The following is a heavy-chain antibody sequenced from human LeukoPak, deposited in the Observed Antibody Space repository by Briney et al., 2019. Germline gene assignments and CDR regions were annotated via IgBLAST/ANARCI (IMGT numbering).Heavy chain of an antibody. CDR3: ARDGGVMTRDAFDI. CDR2: IRSSGSTI. D-gene: IGHD3-16*01. CDR1: GFTFSDYY. J-gene: IGHJ3*02. Sequence: AGGSLRLSCAASGFTFSDYYMSWIRQAPGKGLEWVSSIRSSGSTIYYADSVKGRFTISRDNAKNSLYLQMNSLRAEDTAVYYCARDGGVMTRDAFDIWGQGTMVTVSS. V-gene: IGHV3-11*04.